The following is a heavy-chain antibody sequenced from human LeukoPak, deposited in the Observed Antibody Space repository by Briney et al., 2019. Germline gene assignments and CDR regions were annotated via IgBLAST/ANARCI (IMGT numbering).Heavy chain of an antibody. CDR2: IWFDGSNK. Sequence: PGRSLRLSCAASGFTFSSYGMHWVRQAPGKGREWVAVIWFDGSNKYYADSVKGGFTISRDNSKNTLYLQMNSLRAEDTAAYYCAIYSCDSGCCSHLYYFDYWGQGTLVTVSS. J-gene: IGHJ4*02. V-gene: IGHV3-33*01. CDR1: GFTFSSYG. CDR3: AIYSCDSGCCSHLYYFDY. D-gene: IGHD6-13*01.